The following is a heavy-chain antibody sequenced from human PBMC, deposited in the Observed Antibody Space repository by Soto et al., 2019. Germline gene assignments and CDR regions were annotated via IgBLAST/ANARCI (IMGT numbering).Heavy chain of an antibody. D-gene: IGHD6-19*01. CDR2: MKPTSGNT. CDR1: GYTFSSYD. Sequence: ASVKVSCKASGYTFSSYDINWVRQATGQGLEWMGWMKPTSGNTNYAQKLQGRVTMTTDTSTSTAYMELRSLRSDDTAVYYCARDYSSGFDYWGQGTLVTVSS. J-gene: IGHJ4*02. CDR3: ARDYSSGFDY. V-gene: IGHV1-18*01.